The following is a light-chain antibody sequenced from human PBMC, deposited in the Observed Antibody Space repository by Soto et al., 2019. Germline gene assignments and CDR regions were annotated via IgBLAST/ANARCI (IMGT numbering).Light chain of an antibody. J-gene: IGLJ1*01. Sequence: QSALTQPASVSGSPGQSSTISCTGTNRVVGGYNYVSWYQQHPGKAPKLMIYDVTNRPSGVSNRFSGSKSGYTASLTISGLQAEDEAEYYCSSYTSSITDDFGTGTKVTVL. CDR1: NRVVGGYNY. CDR2: DVT. CDR3: SSYTSSITDD. V-gene: IGLV2-14*03.